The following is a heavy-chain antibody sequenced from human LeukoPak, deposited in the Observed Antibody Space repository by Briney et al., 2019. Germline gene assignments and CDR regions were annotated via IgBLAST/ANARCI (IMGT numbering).Heavy chain of an antibody. CDR3: ARGYSGHGDYFD. CDR2: MNPNSGNT. D-gene: IGHD4-17*01. CDR1: GYTFTSYD. V-gene: IGHV1-8*01. J-gene: IGHJ4*02. Sequence: ASVKVSCKASGYTFTSYDINWVRQATGQGLEWMGWMNPNSGNTGYAQKFQGRVTTTRNTSISTAYMELSSLRSEDTAVYYCARGYSGHGDYFDWGQGTLVTVSS.